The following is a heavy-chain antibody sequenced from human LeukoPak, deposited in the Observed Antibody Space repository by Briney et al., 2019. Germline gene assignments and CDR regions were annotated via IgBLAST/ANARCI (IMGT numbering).Heavy chain of an antibody. CDR3: ARDHGSGSYWDAFDI. Sequence: SVKVSCKASGYTFTGYYMHWVRQAPGQGLEWMGRIIPILGIANYAQKFQGRVTITADKSTSTAYMELSSLRSEDTAVYYCARDHGSGSYWDAFDIWGQGTMVTVSS. J-gene: IGHJ3*02. V-gene: IGHV1-69*04. CDR1: GYTFTGYY. D-gene: IGHD1-26*01. CDR2: IIPILGIA.